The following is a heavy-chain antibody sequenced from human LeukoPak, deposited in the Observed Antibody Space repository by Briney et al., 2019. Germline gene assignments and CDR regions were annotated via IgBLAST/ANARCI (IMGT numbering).Heavy chain of an antibody. CDR1: GFTFSSYW. J-gene: IGHJ6*02. Sequence: GGSLRLSCAASGFTFSSYWMNWARQAPGKGLEWVASINHNGNVNYYVDSVKGRFTISRDNAKNSLYLQMSNLRVEDTAVYFCARGGGLDVWGQGATVTVSS. CDR3: ARGGGLDV. CDR2: INHNGNVN. V-gene: IGHV3-7*03. D-gene: IGHD3-16*01.